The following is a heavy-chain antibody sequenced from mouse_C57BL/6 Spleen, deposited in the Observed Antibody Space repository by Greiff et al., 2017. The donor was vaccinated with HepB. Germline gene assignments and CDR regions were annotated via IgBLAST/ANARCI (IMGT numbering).Heavy chain of an antibody. V-gene: IGHV2-2*01. CDR2: IWSGGST. CDR1: GFSLTSYG. D-gene: IGHD2-2*01. Sequence: VQVVESGPGLVQPSQSLSITCTVSGFSLTSYGVHWVRQSPGKGLEWLGVIWSGGSTDYNAAFISRLSISKDNSKSQVFFKMNSLQADDTAIYYCAATMVTTAFYAMDYWGQGTSVTVSS. CDR3: AATMVTTAFYAMDY. J-gene: IGHJ4*01.